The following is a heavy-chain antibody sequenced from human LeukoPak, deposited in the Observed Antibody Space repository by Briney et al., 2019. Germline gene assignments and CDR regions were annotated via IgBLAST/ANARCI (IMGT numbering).Heavy chain of an antibody. Sequence: GESLKISCKGSGYSFTSYWIGWVRQLPGKGLEWMGIIYPGDSDTRYSPSFQGQVTISADKSISTAYLQWSSLKASDTAMYYCARSGPYDYVWGSYRESFDYWGQGTLVTVSS. CDR1: GYSFTSYW. CDR3: ARSGPYDYVWGSYRESFDY. CDR2: IYPGDSDT. D-gene: IGHD3-16*02. V-gene: IGHV5-51*01. J-gene: IGHJ4*02.